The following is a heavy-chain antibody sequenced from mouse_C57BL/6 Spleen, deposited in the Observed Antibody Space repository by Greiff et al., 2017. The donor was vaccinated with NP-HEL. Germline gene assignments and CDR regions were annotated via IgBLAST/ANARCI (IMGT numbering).Heavy chain of an antibody. CDR3: ARARGGYFDV. CDR1: GFTFSDYY. CDR2: INYDGSST. V-gene: IGHV5-16*01. Sequence: EVKLVESEGGLVQPGSSMKLSCTASGFTFSDYYMAWVRQVPEKGLEWVANINYDGSSTYYLDSLKSRFIISRDNAKNILYLQMSSLKSEDTATYYCARARGGYFDVWGTGTTVTVSS. J-gene: IGHJ1*03.